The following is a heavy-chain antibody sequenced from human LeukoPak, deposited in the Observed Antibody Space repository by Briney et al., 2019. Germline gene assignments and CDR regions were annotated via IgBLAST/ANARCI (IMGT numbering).Heavy chain of an antibody. CDR1: GFTFDDYA. J-gene: IGHJ3*02. CDR2: ISWNSGSI. V-gene: IGHV3-9*01. CDR3: AREGADWTAFDI. Sequence: PGGSLRLSCAASGFTFDDYAMHWVRQAPGKGLEWVSGISWNSGSIGYADSVKGRFTISRDNAKNSLYLQMNSLRAEDTAVYYCAREGADWTAFDIWGQGTMVTVSS. D-gene: IGHD1-1*01.